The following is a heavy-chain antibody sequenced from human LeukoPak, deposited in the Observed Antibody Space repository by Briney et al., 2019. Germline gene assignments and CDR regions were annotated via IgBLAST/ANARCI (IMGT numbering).Heavy chain of an antibody. CDR1: GFTVSGYS. CDR3: ARHRIVGPIGRWFDL. Sequence: GGSLRLSCAASGFTVSGYSMNWVRQAPGQGLEWVSYISAGSSTIYYADSVKGRFTISRENAINSLYLQMNSLRAEDSAVYYCARHRIVGPIGRWFDLWGQGTLVTVSS. V-gene: IGHV3-48*04. J-gene: IGHJ5*02. D-gene: IGHD1-26*01. CDR2: ISAGSSTI.